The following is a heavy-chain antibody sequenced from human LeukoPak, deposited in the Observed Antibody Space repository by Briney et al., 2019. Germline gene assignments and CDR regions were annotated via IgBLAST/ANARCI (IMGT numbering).Heavy chain of an antibody. D-gene: IGHD4-17*01. CDR2: IIPIFGTA. J-gene: IGHJ5*02. Sequence: GSSVKVSCKASGGTFSSYAISWVRQAPGQGLEWMGGIIPIFGTANYAQKFQGRVTITADESTSTAYMELSSLRSEDTAVYYCARVLLPGGDYGWFDPWGQGTLVTVSS. V-gene: IGHV1-69*01. CDR1: GGTFSSYA. CDR3: ARVLLPGGDYGWFDP.